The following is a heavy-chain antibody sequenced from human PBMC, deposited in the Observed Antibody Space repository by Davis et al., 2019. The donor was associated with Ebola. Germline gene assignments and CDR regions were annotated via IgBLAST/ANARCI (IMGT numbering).Heavy chain of an antibody. V-gene: IGHV1-69*06. CDR3: AREGGYSSGWPNFDN. J-gene: IGHJ4*02. CDR1: GGTFSSYA. Sequence: AASVKVSCKASGGTFSSYAISWVRQAPGQGLEWMGGIIPILGPGNYGQKFQGRVTITADKSTSTAYMELSSLRYEDTAVYYCAREGGYSSGWPNFDNWGQGTLVTVSS. D-gene: IGHD6-19*01. CDR2: IIPILGPG.